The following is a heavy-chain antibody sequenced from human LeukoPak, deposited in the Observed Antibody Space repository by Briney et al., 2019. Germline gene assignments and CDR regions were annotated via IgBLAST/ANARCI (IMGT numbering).Heavy chain of an antibody. Sequence: PSETLSLTCAVSGGSISSSNWWSWVRQAPGKGLVWVSRINSDGSSTTYADSVKGRFTISRDNAKNSLYLQMNSLRAEDTALYYCAKDLIRAVAGMFDYWGQGTLVTVSS. J-gene: IGHJ4*02. CDR3: AKDLIRAVAGMFDY. D-gene: IGHD6-19*01. CDR1: GGSISSSNW. V-gene: IGHV3-74*01. CDR2: INSDGSST.